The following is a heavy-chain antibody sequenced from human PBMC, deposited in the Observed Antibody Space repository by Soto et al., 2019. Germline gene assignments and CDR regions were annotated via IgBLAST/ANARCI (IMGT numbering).Heavy chain of an antibody. CDR3: ARDWDVAVVPAATNYPPYYGLDV. V-gene: IGHV3-21*01. CDR2: ISSSSTYI. CDR1: GFSLNTYS. Sequence: EVQLVESGGGLVKRGGSLRLSCAASGFSLNTYSMNWVRQAPGKGLEWVSSISSSSTYIYYADSLRGRFTISRDNAKNSLYLQMNRLRAEDTAVYYCARDWDVAVVPAATNYPPYYGLDVWGQGTTVTVSS. J-gene: IGHJ6*02. D-gene: IGHD2-2*01.